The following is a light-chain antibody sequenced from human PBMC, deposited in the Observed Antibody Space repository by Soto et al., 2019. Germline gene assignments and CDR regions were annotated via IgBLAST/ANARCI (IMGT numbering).Light chain of an antibody. J-gene: IGLJ1*01. CDR1: NSDVGDYKY. CDR2: DVN. CDR3: SSSTTSSTV. Sequence: QSALTQPASVSGSPGQSITISCTGTNSDVGDYKYVSWYQQHPGNAPKLMIYDVNSRPSGISNRFSGSKSGNTASLTISGLQAEDEADYSCSSSTTSSTVFGTGTKLTVL. V-gene: IGLV2-14*01.